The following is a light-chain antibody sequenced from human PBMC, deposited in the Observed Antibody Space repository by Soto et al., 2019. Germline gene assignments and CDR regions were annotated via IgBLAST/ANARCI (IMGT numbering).Light chain of an antibody. CDR3: QQSYSNPPGP. V-gene: IGKV1-39*01. J-gene: IGKJ1*01. CDR2: AAS. CDR1: QSISSY. Sequence: DIQMTQSPSSLSASVGDRVTITCRASQSISSYLNWYQQKPGKAPKLLIYAASSLQSGVPSRFSGSGSGTDFTLTISSLQPEDFATYYCQQSYSNPPGPFGQGTKVDLK.